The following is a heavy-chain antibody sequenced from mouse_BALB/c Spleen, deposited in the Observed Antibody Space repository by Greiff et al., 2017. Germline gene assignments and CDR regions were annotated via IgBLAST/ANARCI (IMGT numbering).Heavy chain of an antibody. CDR3: ARKWDYYAMDY. CDR2: ISDGGSYT. V-gene: IGHV5-4*02. Sequence: DVQLQESGGGLVKPGGSLKLSCAASGFTFSDYYMYWVRQTPEKRLEWVATISDGGSYTYYPDSVKGRFTISRDNAKNNLYLQMSSLKSEDTAMYYCARKWDYYAMDYWGQGTSVTVSS. J-gene: IGHJ4*01. D-gene: IGHD1-3*01. CDR1: GFTFSDYY.